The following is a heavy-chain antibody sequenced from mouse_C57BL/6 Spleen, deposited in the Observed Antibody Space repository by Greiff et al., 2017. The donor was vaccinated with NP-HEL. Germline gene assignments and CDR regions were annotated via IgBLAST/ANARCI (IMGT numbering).Heavy chain of an antibody. CDR1: GFTFSDYG. J-gene: IGHJ4*01. CDR3: ARRAYYGSSYYAMDY. CDR2: ISSGSSTI. D-gene: IGHD1-1*01. V-gene: IGHV5-17*01. Sequence: DVQLVESGGGLVKPGGSLKLSCAASGFTFSDYGMHWVRQAPEKGLEWVAYISSGSSTIYYADTVKGRYTISRDNAKNTLFLQMTSLRSEDTAMYYCARRAYYGSSYYAMDYWGQRTSVTVSS.